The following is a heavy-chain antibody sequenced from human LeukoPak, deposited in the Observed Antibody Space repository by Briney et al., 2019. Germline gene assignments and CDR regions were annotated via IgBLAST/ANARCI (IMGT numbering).Heavy chain of an antibody. Sequence: GGSLRLSCAASGFTFSNYWMSWVRQAPGKGLEWVANIKQDGSESYYVDSVKGRFTISRDNAKSSLYLQMNSLRAEDTAVYYCARDQGIMFFDWWGQGSLVTVSS. J-gene: IGHJ4*02. CDR2: IKQDGSES. CDR3: ARDQGIMFFDW. CDR1: GFTFSNYW. V-gene: IGHV3-7*01. D-gene: IGHD2/OR15-2a*01.